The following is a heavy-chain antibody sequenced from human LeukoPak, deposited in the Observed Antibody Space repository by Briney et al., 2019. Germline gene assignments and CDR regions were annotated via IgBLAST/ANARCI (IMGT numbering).Heavy chain of an antibody. V-gene: IGHV6-1*01. J-gene: IGHJ5*02. CDR2: TYYRSKWYN. D-gene: IGHD6-13*01. CDR1: GDSVSSNSAA. Sequence: SQTLSLTCAISGDSVSSNSAAWNWIRQSPSRGLEWLGRTYYRSKWYNDYAVSVQSRITINPDTSNNQYSLQLNSMTPEDTAVYYCARSPYSSSWYGYNWFDPWGQGTLVTVSS. CDR3: ARSPYSSSWYGYNWFDP.